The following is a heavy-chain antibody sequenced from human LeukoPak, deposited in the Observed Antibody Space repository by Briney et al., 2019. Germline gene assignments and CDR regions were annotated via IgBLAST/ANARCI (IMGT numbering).Heavy chain of an antibody. J-gene: IGHJ4*02. Sequence: GGTLRLSCAASGFTFSNSGMSWVRQAPGKGLEWVSAISTDAGETHYADSVKGRFTISRDNSKNTVSLQMSSLRAEDTALYYCAKGSGNGYGSGPFDYWGQGTLVTVSS. CDR1: GFTFSNSG. V-gene: IGHV3-23*01. CDR3: AKGSGNGYGSGPFDY. D-gene: IGHD3-10*01. CDR2: ISTDAGET.